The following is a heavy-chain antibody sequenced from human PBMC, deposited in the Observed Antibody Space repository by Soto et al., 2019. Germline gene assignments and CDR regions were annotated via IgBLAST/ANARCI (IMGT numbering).Heavy chain of an antibody. D-gene: IGHD3-10*02. CDR2: INAGNGNT. CDR3: ARAVFWEPLNYYRMDV. Sequence: QVQLVQSGAEVKKPGASVKVSCKASGYTFTSYAMHWVRQAPGQRLEWMGWINAGNGNTKYSQKFQGRVTITRDTSASTAYMELSSLRSEDTAVYYCARAVFWEPLNYYRMDVWGQGTTVTVSS. V-gene: IGHV1-3*01. J-gene: IGHJ6*02. CDR1: GYTFTSYA.